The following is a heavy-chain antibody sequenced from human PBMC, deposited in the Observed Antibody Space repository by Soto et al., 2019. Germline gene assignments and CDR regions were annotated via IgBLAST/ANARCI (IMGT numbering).Heavy chain of an antibody. CDR1: GFTFDHYW. Sequence: EVQLAESGGGLVQPGGSLRLSCVASGFTFDHYWMSWVRQAPGKELERVANIKVDGSEKYYVDSVMGRFIISRDNAKNSLYLQMNSLRAEDTAVYYCARDRGWQTFDYWGQGTLVTVSS. J-gene: IGHJ4*02. D-gene: IGHD3-10*01. V-gene: IGHV3-7*03. CDR2: IKVDGSEK. CDR3: ARDRGWQTFDY.